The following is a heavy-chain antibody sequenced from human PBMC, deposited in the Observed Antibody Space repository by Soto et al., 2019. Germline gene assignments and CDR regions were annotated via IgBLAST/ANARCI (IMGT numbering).Heavy chain of an antibody. CDR1: GGTFSSYA. CDR2: IIPIFGTA. V-gene: IGHV1-69*13. J-gene: IGHJ6*02. D-gene: IGHD3-22*01. Sequence: GASVKVSCKASGGTFSSYAISWVRQAPGQGLEWMGGIIPIFGTANYAQKFQGRVTITADESTSTAYMELSSLRSEDTAVYYCARGDSSGYPEQVPYYYYGMDVWGQGTTVTVSS. CDR3: ARGDSSGYPEQVPYYYYGMDV.